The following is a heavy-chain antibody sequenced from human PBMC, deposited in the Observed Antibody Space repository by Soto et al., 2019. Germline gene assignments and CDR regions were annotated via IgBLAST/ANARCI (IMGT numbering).Heavy chain of an antibody. CDR1: GFTFGDYA. Sequence: GGSLRLSCTASGFTFGDYAMSWFRQAPGKGLEWVGFIRSKAYGGTTEYAASVKGRFTISRDDSKSIAYLQMNSLKTEDTAVYYCTRDPYCSSTSCYAPDWYYYYYMDVWGKGTTVTVSS. J-gene: IGHJ6*03. CDR3: TRDPYCSSTSCYAPDWYYYYYMDV. V-gene: IGHV3-49*03. CDR2: IRSKAYGGTT. D-gene: IGHD2-2*01.